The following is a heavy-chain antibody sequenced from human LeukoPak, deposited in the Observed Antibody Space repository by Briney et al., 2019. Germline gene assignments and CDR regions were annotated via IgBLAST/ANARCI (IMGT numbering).Heavy chain of an antibody. CDR2: ISAYNGNT. CDR1: GYIFTSYD. J-gene: IGHJ4*02. Sequence: ASVRVSCKATGYIFTSYDICWVRQAPGQWLEWMGWISAYNGNTNYAQKLQGRVTMTTDTSPSTAYMELRSLRSDDTAVYYCARMQGVYDSSGYYAFDYWGQGTLVTVSS. D-gene: IGHD3-22*01. V-gene: IGHV1-18*01. CDR3: ARMQGVYDSSGYYAFDY.